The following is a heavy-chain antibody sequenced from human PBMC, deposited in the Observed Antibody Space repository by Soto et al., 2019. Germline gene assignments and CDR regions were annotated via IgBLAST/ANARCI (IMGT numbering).Heavy chain of an antibody. V-gene: IGHV3-74*01. D-gene: IGHD3-3*01. CDR1: GFTFSSYW. Sequence: PGGSLRLSCAASGFTFSSYWMHWVRQAPGKGLVWVSRINSDGSSTSYAGSVKGRFTISRDNAKNTLYLQMNSLRAEDTAVYYCARALYYDFWSGYYPYYYYGMDVWGQGTTVTVSS. J-gene: IGHJ6*02. CDR2: INSDGSST. CDR3: ARALYYDFWSGYYPYYYYGMDV.